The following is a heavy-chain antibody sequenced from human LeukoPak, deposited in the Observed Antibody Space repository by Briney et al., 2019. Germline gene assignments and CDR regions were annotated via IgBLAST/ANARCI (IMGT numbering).Heavy chain of an antibody. CDR3: ARVLGYSSSRAAGMDV. J-gene: IGHJ6*02. Sequence: GASVKVSCKASGYTFTSYDINWVRQATGQGLEWMGWMNPNSGNTGYAQKFQGRVTMTRNTSISTAYMELSSLRSEDTAVYYCARVLGYSSSRAAGMDVWGQGTTVTVSS. V-gene: IGHV1-8*01. D-gene: IGHD6-13*01. CDR1: GYTFTSYD. CDR2: MNPNSGNT.